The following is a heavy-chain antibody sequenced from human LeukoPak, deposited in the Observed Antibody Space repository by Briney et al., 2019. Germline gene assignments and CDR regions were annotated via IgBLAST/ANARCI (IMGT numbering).Heavy chain of an antibody. CDR2: ISYDRSNE. V-gene: IGHV3-30*18. J-gene: IGHJ4*02. D-gene: IGHD6-19*01. CDR1: GFTFSRYG. Sequence: GRSLRLSCAASGFTFSRYGMHWVRQAPGKGLEWVAVISYDRSNEYYADSVKGRFTISRDNSKNTLYLQMNSLRAEDTAVYYCANSHSSGYDYWGQGTLVTVSS. CDR3: ANSHSSGYDY.